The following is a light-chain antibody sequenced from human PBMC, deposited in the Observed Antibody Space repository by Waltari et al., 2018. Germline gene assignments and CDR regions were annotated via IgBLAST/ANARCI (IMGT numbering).Light chain of an antibody. CDR1: HSLVFTDGNTY. J-gene: IGKJ2*01. Sequence: DVVMTQSPLPLSVTLGQPASVSCRSSHSLVFTDGNTYLNWFHQRPGQSPRRLIYKVSNRETGVPDRFSGSGSGTDFTLKISRVEADDVGVYYCMQGTPAFTFGPGTKLEIK. CDR3: MQGTPAFT. CDR2: KVS. V-gene: IGKV2-30*01.